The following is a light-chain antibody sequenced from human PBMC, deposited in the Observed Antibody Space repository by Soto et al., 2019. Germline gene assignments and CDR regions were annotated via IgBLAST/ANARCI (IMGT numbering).Light chain of an antibody. J-gene: IGLJ2*01. V-gene: IGLV1-44*01. CDR1: SSNIGTNT. CDR2: SND. Sequence: QSVLTQPPSASGTPGQRVSISCSGGSSNIGTNTVNWYQHLPGTAPKLLIFSNDERPSGVPDRFSGSKSGTSASLVISGLQSDDEADYYCATWDDSLNGVVFGGGTKVTVL. CDR3: ATWDDSLNGVV.